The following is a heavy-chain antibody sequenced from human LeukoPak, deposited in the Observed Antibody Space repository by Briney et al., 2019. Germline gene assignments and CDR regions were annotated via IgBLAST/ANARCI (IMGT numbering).Heavy chain of an antibody. V-gene: IGHV4-59*01. Sequence: SETLSLTCTVSGGSINNYYWNWIRQPPGKGLEWIGYITGSIYYSGSTNYSPSLKSRVTISVDTSKNQFSLKLSSVTAADTAVYYCARLYSSSLGRVFDYWGQGTLVTVSS. CDR3: ARLYSSSLGRVFDY. J-gene: IGHJ4*02. CDR1: GGSINNYY. CDR2: ITGSIYYSGST. D-gene: IGHD6-13*01.